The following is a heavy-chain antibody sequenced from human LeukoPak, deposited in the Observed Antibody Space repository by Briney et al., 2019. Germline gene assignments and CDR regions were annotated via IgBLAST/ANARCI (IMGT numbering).Heavy chain of an antibody. CDR1: GGTFSSYG. CDR3: ARVTLAAIRLGYFDC. V-gene: IGHV1-69*13. Sequence: SVKVSCKASGGTFSSYGISWVRQAPGQGLEWMGGIIPIFGTANYAQKFQGRVTITADESTSTAYMELSSLRSEDTAVYYCARVTLAAIRLGYFDCWGQGTLVTVSS. CDR2: IIPIFGTA. D-gene: IGHD6-13*01. J-gene: IGHJ4*02.